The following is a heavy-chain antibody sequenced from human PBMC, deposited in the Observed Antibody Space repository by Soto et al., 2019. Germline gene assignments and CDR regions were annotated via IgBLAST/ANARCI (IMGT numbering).Heavy chain of an antibody. J-gene: IGHJ6*02. Sequence: QVQLQQWGAGLLKPSETLSLTCAVYGGSFSGYYWSWIRQPPGKGLEWIGGINHNVGTNYNPSLKSRVTISVDTSKNQFSLKLRSVTAADAAVYYCAAYWGQWLGDLYNYSGMDVWGQGTTVTVSS. D-gene: IGHD6-19*01. CDR3: AAYWGQWLGDLYNYSGMDV. CDR2: INHNVGT. V-gene: IGHV4-34*01. CDR1: GGSFSGYY.